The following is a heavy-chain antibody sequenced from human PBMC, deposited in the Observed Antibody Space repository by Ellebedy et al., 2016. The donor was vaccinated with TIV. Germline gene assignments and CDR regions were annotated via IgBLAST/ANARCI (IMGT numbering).Heavy chain of an antibody. CDR2: INPYSGAT. CDR3: ARNYGDYVDRLFDS. V-gene: IGHV1-2*04. J-gene: IGHJ4*02. Sequence: ASVKVSCKASGYTFTGYYMHWVRQAPGQGLEWMGWINPYSGATNYAQKFQGWVTMTRDTSISTAYMELSRLRSDDTAVYYCARNYGDYVDRLFDSWGQGTLVTVSS. CDR1: GYTFTGYY. D-gene: IGHD4-17*01.